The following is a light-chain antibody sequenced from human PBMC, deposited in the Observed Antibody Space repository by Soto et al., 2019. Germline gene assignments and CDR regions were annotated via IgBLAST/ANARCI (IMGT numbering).Light chain of an antibody. CDR1: QGISSY. V-gene: IGKV1-8*01. Sequence: AIRMTQSPSSLSASKVDRVTITFRASQGISSYLAWYQQKPGKAPKLLIYAASTLQSGVPSRFSGSGSGTDFTLTISCLQSEDFATYYCQQYYSYPRTFGQGTKVDIK. J-gene: IGKJ1*01. CDR2: AAS. CDR3: QQYYSYPRT.